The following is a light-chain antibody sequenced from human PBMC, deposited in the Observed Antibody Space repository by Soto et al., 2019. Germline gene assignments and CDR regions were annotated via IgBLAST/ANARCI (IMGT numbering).Light chain of an antibody. Sequence: EMVMTQSPATLSVSPGERVTLSCRASQSVHRNVAWYQQKPGQGPRLLLYYASPRATGVPDRFTGSGSGTEFTLTISSRQSEDSGFYHCQHYSNWPPPFRPGTKVEIK. CDR3: QHYSNWPPP. CDR1: QSVHRN. V-gene: IGKV3-15*01. J-gene: IGKJ3*01. CDR2: YAS.